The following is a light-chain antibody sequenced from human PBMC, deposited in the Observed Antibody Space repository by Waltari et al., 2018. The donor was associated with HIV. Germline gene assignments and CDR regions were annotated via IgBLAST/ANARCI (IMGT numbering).Light chain of an antibody. V-gene: IGLV1-40*01. Sequence: QSVLTQPPSVSGAPGQRVTISRTESASNIGADYDVHWYQQIPGTAPKLLISGNKNRPSGVPDRFSASKSGTSASLTITGLQAEDEADYFCQSYDITLSASVVFGGGTKLTVL. J-gene: IGLJ2*01. CDR1: ASNIGADYD. CDR3: QSYDITLSASVV. CDR2: GNK.